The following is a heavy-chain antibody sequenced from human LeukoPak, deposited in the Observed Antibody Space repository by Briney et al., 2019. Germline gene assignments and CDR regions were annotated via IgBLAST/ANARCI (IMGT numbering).Heavy chain of an antibody. CDR1: GFTFSSYG. J-gene: IGHJ3*02. Sequence: GGSLRLSCAASGFTFSSYGMHWVRQAPGKGLEWVAFIRYDGSNKYYADSVKGRFTISRDNSKNTLYLQMNSLRAEGTAVYYCAKGVWKYQLLDAFDIWGQGTMVTVSS. V-gene: IGHV3-30*02. CDR2: IRYDGSNK. D-gene: IGHD2-2*01. CDR3: AKGVWKYQLLDAFDI.